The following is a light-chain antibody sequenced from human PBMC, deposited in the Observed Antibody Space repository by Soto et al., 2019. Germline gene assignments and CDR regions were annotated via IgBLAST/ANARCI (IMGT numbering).Light chain of an antibody. CDR2: DNN. J-gene: IGLJ1*01. CDR1: SCNIGNSF. V-gene: IGLV1-51*01. Sequence: QSVLTQPPSVSAAPGRTVTISCSGSSCNIGNSFVSWYQQLPGTAPRLLIYDNNERPSGIPDRFSGSKSGTSATLGITGLQTGDEADYYCGAWDGGLSAFVFGTGTKVTVL. CDR3: GAWDGGLSAFV.